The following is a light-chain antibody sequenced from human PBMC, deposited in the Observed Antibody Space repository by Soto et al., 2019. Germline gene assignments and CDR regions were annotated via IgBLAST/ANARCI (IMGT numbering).Light chain of an antibody. CDR2: SAS. J-gene: IGKJ4*01. CDR3: QQYSGYPT. CDR1: QDVGRL. V-gene: IGKV1D-16*01. Sequence: DLQMTQSPSSLSASVGDRVTITCRASQDVGRLLAWYQQKPEKAPKSLIYSASSLQSGIPSRFSGSGSGTDFTLTINSLQPEDFATYYCQQYSGYPTFGGGTKVEIK.